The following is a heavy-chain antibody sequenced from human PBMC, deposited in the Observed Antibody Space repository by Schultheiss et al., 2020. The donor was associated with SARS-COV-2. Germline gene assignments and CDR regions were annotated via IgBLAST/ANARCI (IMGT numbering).Heavy chain of an antibody. CDR1: GFTFSSYA. J-gene: IGHJ4*01. Sequence: GGSLRLSCAASGFTFSSYAMHWVRQAPGKGLEWVAVISYDGSNKYYADSVKGRFTISRDNSKNTLYLQMNSLRADDTAVYYCTRGASTSYHGGPDYWGQGALVTVSS. V-gene: IGHV3-30*07. D-gene: IGHD3-10*01. CDR3: TRGASTSYHGGPDY. CDR2: ISYDGSNK.